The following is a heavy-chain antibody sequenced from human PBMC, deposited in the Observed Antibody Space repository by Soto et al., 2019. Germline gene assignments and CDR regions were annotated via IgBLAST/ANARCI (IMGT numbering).Heavy chain of an antibody. Sequence: PGGSLRLSCAASGFTFNTYAMNWVRQAPGKRLEWVSTVSGSADSTYYADSVKGRFTISRDNSKNTLHLQMNSLRAEDTAIYYCAKGSNGDCSSTSCLYSFDFWSQGTLVTVSS. CDR3: AKGSNGDCSSTSCLYSFDF. V-gene: IGHV3-23*01. CDR1: GFTFNTYA. D-gene: IGHD2-2*01. CDR2: VSGSADST. J-gene: IGHJ4*02.